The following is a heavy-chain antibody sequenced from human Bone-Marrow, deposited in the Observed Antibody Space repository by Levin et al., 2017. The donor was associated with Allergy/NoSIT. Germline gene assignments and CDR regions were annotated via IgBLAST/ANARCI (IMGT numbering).Heavy chain of an antibody. CDR1: GGSVSSGSYY. CDR3: ARNVDGGNAYNWFAP. CDR2: IYYSGST. V-gene: IGHV4-61*01. J-gene: IGHJ5*02. D-gene: IGHD4-23*01. Sequence: SETLSLTCTVSGGSVSSGSYYWSWIRQPPGKGLEWIGYIYYSGSTNYNPSLKSRVTISVDTSKNQFSLKRSSVTAADTAVYYCARNVDGGNAYNWFAPWCQGTLVTVSS.